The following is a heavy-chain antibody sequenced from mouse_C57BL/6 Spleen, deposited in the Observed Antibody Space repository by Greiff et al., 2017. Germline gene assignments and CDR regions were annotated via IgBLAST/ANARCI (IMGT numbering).Heavy chain of an antibody. CDR2: IHPNSGST. D-gene: IGHD1-1*01. CDR3: VRSTTVVATDYAMDY. CDR1: GYTFTSYW. V-gene: IGHV1-64*01. J-gene: IGHJ4*01. Sequence: QVQLQQPGAELVKPGASVKLSCKASGYTFTSYWMHWVKQRPGQGLEWIGMIHPNSGSTNYNEKFKSKATLTVDKSSSTAYMQLSSLTSEDSAVYYCVRSTTVVATDYAMDYWGQGTSVTVSS.